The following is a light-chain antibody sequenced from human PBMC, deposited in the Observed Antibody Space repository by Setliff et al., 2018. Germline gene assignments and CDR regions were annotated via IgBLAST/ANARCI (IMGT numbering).Light chain of an antibody. CDR2: XXX. CDR1: QSVLYSSNNKNY. V-gene: IGKV4-1*01. Sequence: DIVMTQSPDSLAVSLGERATINCKSSQSVLYSSNNKNYLAWYQQKAXXPPKLPIYXXXXREXXVXXXXXGRGXXXXFTLTISSLQAEDVAVYYCQQYYGTPYTFGQGTKLDIK. J-gene: IGKJ2*01. CDR3: QQYYGTPYT.